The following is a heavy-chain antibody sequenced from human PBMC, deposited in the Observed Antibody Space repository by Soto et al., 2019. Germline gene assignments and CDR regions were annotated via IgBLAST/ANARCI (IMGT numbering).Heavy chain of an antibody. CDR2: ISYDGSNK. CDR1: GFTFSSYA. J-gene: IGHJ6*02. Sequence: PGGSLRLSCAASGFTFSSYAMHWVRQAPGKGLEWVAVISYDGSNKYYADSVKGRFTISRDNSKNTLYLQMNSLRAEDTAVYYCARGSEDPSVGYPAYYKNRYYYYYGMDVWGQGTTVTVSS. V-gene: IGHV3-30-3*01. CDR3: ARGSEDPSVGYPAYYKNRYYYYYGMDV. D-gene: IGHD5-18*01.